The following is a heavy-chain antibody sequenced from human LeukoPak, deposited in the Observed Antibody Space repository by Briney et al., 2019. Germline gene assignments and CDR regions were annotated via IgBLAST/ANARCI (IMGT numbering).Heavy chain of an antibody. V-gene: IGHV1-18*04. Sequence: ASVKVSCKAPGYTFTRYGITWVRQAPGQGLEWMGWISTYDGGTYYAQKFQGRVTMTRDTSTNTAYMELRGLRSDDTALYYCARDVLNRCIGGICPIDDWGQGTLVTVSS. D-gene: IGHD2-15*01. CDR1: GYTFTRYG. J-gene: IGHJ4*02. CDR2: ISTYDGGT. CDR3: ARDVLNRCIGGICPIDD.